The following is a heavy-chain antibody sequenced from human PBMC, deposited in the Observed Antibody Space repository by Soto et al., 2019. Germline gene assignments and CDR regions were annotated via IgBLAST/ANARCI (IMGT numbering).Heavy chain of an antibody. Sequence: QVQLQQSGPGLVQPSQNISITCAISGDSVSSTSTAWSWIRQSPSRGLEWLGRTYYRSNWSTDYAVSVKSRSTISPDTSKNQCSLQLTSVTPEDTAVYYFARGSYYIGWVWGQGALVTVSS. V-gene: IGHV6-1*01. CDR1: GDSVSSTSTA. CDR2: TYYRSNWST. D-gene: IGHD3-10*01. CDR3: ARGSYYIGWV. J-gene: IGHJ4*02.